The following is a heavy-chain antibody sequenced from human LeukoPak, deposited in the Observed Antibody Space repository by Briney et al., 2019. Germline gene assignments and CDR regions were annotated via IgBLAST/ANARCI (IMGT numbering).Heavy chain of an antibody. J-gene: IGHJ4*02. CDR1: GFIFSGST. CDR3: TRPLAPAAVSDDY. CDR2: IRGNAHNYET. D-gene: IGHD2-2*01. V-gene: IGHV3-73*01. Sequence: GGSLGLSCETSGFIFSGSTIHWGRQASGKGLEWVGRIRGNAHNYETSYSASVRGRFTITRNDSKSTVYIQLNSLKVEDTAVYFCTRPLAPAAVSDDYWGQGTLVTVSS.